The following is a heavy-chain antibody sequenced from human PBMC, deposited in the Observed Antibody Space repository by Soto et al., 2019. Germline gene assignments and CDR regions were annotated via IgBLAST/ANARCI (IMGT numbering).Heavy chain of an antibody. J-gene: IGHJ6*02. CDR3: ARDEAYYYGSGRPPYYYGMDV. CDR1: GGSISSYY. Sequence: PSETQSLTCTVSGGSISSYYWSWISKPPGKGLEWIGYIYYSGSTYYNPSLKSRVTISVDTSKNQFSLKLSSVTAADTAVYHCARDEAYYYGSGRPPYYYGMDVWGQGTTVTVSS. V-gene: IGHV4-30-4*08. CDR2: IYYSGST. D-gene: IGHD3-10*01.